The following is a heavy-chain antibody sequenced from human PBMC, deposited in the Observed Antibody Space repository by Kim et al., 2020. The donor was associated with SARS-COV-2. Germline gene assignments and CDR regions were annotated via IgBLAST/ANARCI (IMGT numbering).Heavy chain of an antibody. CDR2: INWNGGST. CDR3: ARVRIISDSSGEPSWGSHYYGMDV. V-gene: IGHV3-20*01. Sequence: GGSLRLSCAASGFTFDDYGMSWVRQAPGKGLEWVSGINWNGGSTGYADSVKGRFTISRDNAKNSLYLQMNSLRAEDTALYHCARVRIISDSSGEPSWGSHYYGMDVWGQGTTVTVSS. J-gene: IGHJ6*02. D-gene: IGHD6-19*01. CDR1: GFTFDDYG.